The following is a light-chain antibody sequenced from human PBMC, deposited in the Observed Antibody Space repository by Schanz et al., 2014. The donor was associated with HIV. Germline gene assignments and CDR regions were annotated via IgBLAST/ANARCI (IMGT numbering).Light chain of an antibody. CDR2: KAS. Sequence: DIQMAQSPSALSASVGDRVTITCRASQSISSWLAWYQQRQGKAPNLLIYKASSLEVGVPSRFSGSGSGTEFTLPISSLQPDDFATYYCQQYSNYPHTFGQGTKLHIK. V-gene: IGKV1-5*03. CDR3: QQYSNYPHT. J-gene: IGKJ2*01. CDR1: QSISSW.